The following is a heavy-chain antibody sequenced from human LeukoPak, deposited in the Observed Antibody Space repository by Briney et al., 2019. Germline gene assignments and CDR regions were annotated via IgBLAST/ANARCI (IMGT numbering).Heavy chain of an antibody. J-gene: IGHJ4*02. V-gene: IGHV1-46*01. CDR2: INPSGGST. CDR3: ARDLRGRYYDSSGYNGY. Sequence: GASVKVSCKASGYTFTSYYMHWVRQAPGQGLEWMGIINPSGGSTSYAQKFQGRVTMTRDTSTSTVYMELSSLRSEDTAVYYCARDLRGRYYDSSGYNGYWGQGTLVTVSS. CDR1: GYTFTSYY. D-gene: IGHD3-22*01.